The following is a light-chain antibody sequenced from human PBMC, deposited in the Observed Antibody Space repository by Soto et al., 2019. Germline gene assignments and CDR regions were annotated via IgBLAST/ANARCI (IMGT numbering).Light chain of an antibody. CDR2: YDS. CDR3: QVWHSSSDHRGV. CDR1: NIGSKS. V-gene: IGLV3-21*04. Sequence: SYELTQPPSVSVAPGKTARITCGGNNIGSKSVHWYQQKPGQAPVLVIYYDSDRPSGIPERFSGSNSGNTATLTISRVEAGDEADYYCQVWHSSSDHRGVFGGGTKVTVL. J-gene: IGLJ2*01.